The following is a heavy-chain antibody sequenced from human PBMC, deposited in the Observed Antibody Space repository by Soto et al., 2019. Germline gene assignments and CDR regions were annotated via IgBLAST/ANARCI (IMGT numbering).Heavy chain of an antibody. Sequence: GGSLRLSCAASGFIFRTYTMNWVRQAPGKGLEWLSSISGTGGSTYYADSVRGRFTISRGNAKNSMSLQMNSLRADDTAVYYCARDLETTVGSFDFWGLGTLVTVSS. CDR1: GFIFRTYT. J-gene: IGHJ4*02. CDR2: ISGTGGST. D-gene: IGHD4-4*01. V-gene: IGHV3-21*01. CDR3: ARDLETTVGSFDF.